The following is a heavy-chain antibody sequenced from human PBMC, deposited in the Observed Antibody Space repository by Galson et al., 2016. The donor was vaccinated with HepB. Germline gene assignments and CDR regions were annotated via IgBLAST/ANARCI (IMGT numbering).Heavy chain of an antibody. CDR1: HGSISSSNW. CDR2: IYHGGST. Sequence: SETLSLTCAVSHGSISSSNWWSWVRQPPGKGLEWIGEIYHGGSTNYNPSLKGRVTISVDESKSQFSLNLTSVTAEDTAVYYCAKNFGDYVGDTFEMWGQGTMVTVSS. CDR3: AKNFGDYVGDTFEM. D-gene: IGHD4-17*01. J-gene: IGHJ3*02. V-gene: IGHV4-4*02.